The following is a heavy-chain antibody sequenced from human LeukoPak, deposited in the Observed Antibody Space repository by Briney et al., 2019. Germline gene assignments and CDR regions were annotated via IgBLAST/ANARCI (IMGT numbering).Heavy chain of an antibody. J-gene: IGHJ4*02. D-gene: IGHD1-26*01. V-gene: IGHV4-39*01. Sequence: PSETLSLTCSVSGASISGGTYYWGWIRQPPGKGLEWIGSIYYTGSTYDSPSLKSRVTISVDTSKNQFSLKLSSVTAADTAVYYCARRGGSGRAFDYWGQGTLVTVSS. CDR1: GASISGGTYY. CDR2: IYYTGST. CDR3: ARRGGSGRAFDY.